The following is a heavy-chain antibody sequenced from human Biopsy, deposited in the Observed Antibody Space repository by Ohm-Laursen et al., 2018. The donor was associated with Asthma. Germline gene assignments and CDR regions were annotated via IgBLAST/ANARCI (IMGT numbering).Heavy chain of an antibody. CDR2: IKHAGSEK. CDR1: GFTSGDYC. D-gene: IGHD3-3*01. CDR3: ARTFHFWSPYHAEHYQL. Sequence: SLRLSCTASGFTSGDYCMSWVGQVPGRGLEWVANIKHAGSEKNHVDSLKGRFTISRDNAKNLLFLQMNSRRAEDTAVYYCARTFHFWSPYHAEHYQLWGQGTLVTVSS. J-gene: IGHJ1*01. V-gene: IGHV3-7*01.